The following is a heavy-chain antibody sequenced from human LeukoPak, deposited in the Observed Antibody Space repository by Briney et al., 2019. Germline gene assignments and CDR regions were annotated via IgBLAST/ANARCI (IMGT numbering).Heavy chain of an antibody. J-gene: IGHJ6*03. CDR1: GFIFSNYA. Sequence: PGGSLRLSCAPSGFIFSNYAMSWVRQAPGKGLQWVSAFSGIGGSTYYAGSVKGRFTISRDNSRNTLYLQMNSLRAEDTALYYCARVQLDSGSYLDSYYYYYYYMDVWGKGTTVTVSS. V-gene: IGHV3-23*01. D-gene: IGHD1-26*01. CDR3: ARVQLDSGSYLDSYYYYYYYMDV. CDR2: FSGIGGST.